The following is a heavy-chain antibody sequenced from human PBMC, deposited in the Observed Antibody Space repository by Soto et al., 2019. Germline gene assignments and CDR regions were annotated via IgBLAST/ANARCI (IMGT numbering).Heavy chain of an antibody. J-gene: IGHJ6*02. Sequence: PSETLSLTCAVYGGSFSGYYWSWIRQPPGKGLEWIGEINHSGSTNYNPSLKSRVTISVDTSKNQFSLKLSSVTAADTAVYYCASVTTVTPYYYYYYGMDVWGQGTTVTVSS. D-gene: IGHD4-17*01. CDR3: ASVTTVTPYYYYYYGMDV. CDR2: INHSGST. V-gene: IGHV4-34*01. CDR1: GGSFSGYY.